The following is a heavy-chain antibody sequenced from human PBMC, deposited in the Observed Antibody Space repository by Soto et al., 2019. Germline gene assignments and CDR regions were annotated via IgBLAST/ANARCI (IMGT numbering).Heavy chain of an antibody. CDR2: ISYSGNT. CDR1: GGSISNFY. J-gene: IGHJ4*02. V-gene: IGHV4-59*01. Sequence: PSETLSLTCIVSGGSISNFYWSWIRQPPGKGLEWIGCISYSGNTNYNPSLKSRVSISVDTSKNQLSLNLTSVTAADTAVYYCARAPMVLSRSYFDSWGQGTPVTVSS. CDR3: ARAPMVLSRSYFDS. D-gene: IGHD2-8*01.